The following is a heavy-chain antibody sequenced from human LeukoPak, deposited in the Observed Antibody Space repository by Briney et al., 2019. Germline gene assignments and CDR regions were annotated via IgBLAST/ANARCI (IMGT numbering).Heavy chain of an antibody. V-gene: IGHV3-30*18. D-gene: IGHD3-10*01. Sequence: GGSLRLSCAASGFTFSSHGMHWVRQAPGKGLEWVAVISYDGSNKYYADSVKGRFTISRDNSKNTLYLQMNSLRAEDTAVYYCAKVPYGSGAMGYFQHWGQGTLVTVSS. CDR2: ISYDGSNK. CDR3: AKVPYGSGAMGYFQH. J-gene: IGHJ1*01. CDR1: GFTFSSHG.